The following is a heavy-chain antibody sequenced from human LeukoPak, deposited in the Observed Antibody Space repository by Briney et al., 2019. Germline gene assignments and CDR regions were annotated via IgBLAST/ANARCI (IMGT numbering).Heavy chain of an antibody. CDR3: ARDLASEQVRARYYYYYGMDV. CDR1: GYTFTIYY. CDR2: INPSGGST. J-gene: IGHJ6*02. V-gene: IGHV1-46*01. Sequence: ASVKVSCKASGYTFTIYYMHWVRQAPGQGLEWMGIINPSGGSTSYAQKFQGRVTMTRDTSTSTVYMELSSLRSEDTAVYYCARDLASEQVRARYYYYYGMDVWGQGTTVTVSS.